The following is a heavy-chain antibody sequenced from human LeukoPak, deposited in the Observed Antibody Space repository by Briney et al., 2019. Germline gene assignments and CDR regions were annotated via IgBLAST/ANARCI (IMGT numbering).Heavy chain of an antibody. D-gene: IGHD3-22*01. J-gene: IGHJ4*02. CDR1: GITLSNYG. V-gene: IGHV3-23*01. Sequence: PGGFLRLSCAVSGITLSNYGMSWVRQAPGKGLEWVAGISGSGGGTYYADSVEGLFTISRDNPKNTLYLQMNSLRAEDTAVYFCAKRGVVIRVILVGFHKEAYYFDSWGQGALVTVSS. CDR3: AKRGVVIRVILVGFHKEAYYFDS. CDR2: ISGSGGGT.